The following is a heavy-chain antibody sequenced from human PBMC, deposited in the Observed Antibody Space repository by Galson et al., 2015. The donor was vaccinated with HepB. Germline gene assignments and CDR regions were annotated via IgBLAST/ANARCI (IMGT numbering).Heavy chain of an antibody. Sequence: SLRLSCAASGLTFNTYTVTWVRQALGKGLEWLSCISTSDDSVYYADSVKGRFSISIDNSKSSVYLQMSSLRVEATAVYFCARGHGGISATWGQGTLVTVSS. V-gene: IGHV3-48*04. CDR2: ISTSDDSV. J-gene: IGHJ5*02. CDR1: GLTFNTYT. CDR3: ARGHGGISAT. D-gene: IGHD4-23*01.